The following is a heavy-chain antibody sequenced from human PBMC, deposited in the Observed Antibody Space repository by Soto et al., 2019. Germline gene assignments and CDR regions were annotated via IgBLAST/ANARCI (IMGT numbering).Heavy chain of an antibody. CDR3: AKGPSGYDSEGGIYYFDY. J-gene: IGHJ4*02. CDR2: ISGSGGST. CDR1: GFTFSSYA. D-gene: IGHD5-12*01. V-gene: IGHV3-23*01. Sequence: GGSLRLSCAASGFTFSSYAMSWVRQAPGKGLEWVSAISGSGGSTYYADSVKGRFTISRDNSKNTLYLQMNSLRAEDTAVYYCAKGPSGYDSEGGIYYFDYWGQGTLVTVSS.